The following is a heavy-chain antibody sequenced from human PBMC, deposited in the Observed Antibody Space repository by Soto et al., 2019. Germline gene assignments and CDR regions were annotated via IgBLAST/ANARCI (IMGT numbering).Heavy chain of an antibody. Sequence: QITLKESGPTLVKPTQTLTLTCTFSAFSLSTGGVGVGWIRQPPGKALEWLALIYWDDDKRYSPSLRSRLTIIKDTSKTPVVLTMTNMDPVDTATYYCIQSRCGGDCLQSYASYYYYGMDVWGQGTTVTVSS. CDR1: AFSLSTGGVG. CDR3: IQSRCGGDCLQSYASYYYYGMDV. CDR2: IYWDDDK. D-gene: IGHD2-21*02. V-gene: IGHV2-5*02. J-gene: IGHJ6*02.